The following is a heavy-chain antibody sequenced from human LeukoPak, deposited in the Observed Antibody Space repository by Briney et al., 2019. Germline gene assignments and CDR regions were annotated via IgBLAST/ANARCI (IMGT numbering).Heavy chain of an antibody. J-gene: IGHJ2*01. Sequence: SQTLSLTCAISGDSVSSNTAAWNWIRQSPSRGLEWLGRTYYRSKWYNDYAVSVKSRITINPDTSKNQFFLQLNSVTPEDTAVYYCARDRRRIAVAGNWYFDLWGRGTLVTVSS. CDR2: TYYRSKWYN. CDR1: GDSVSSNTAA. V-gene: IGHV6-1*01. CDR3: ARDRRRIAVAGNWYFDL. D-gene: IGHD6-19*01.